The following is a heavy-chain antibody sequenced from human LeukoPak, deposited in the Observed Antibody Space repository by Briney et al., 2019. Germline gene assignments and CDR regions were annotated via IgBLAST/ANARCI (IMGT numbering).Heavy chain of an antibody. J-gene: IGHJ4*02. V-gene: IGHV4-61*05. CDR1: GGSISSSSYY. D-gene: IGHD6-13*01. CDR3: ATHSSSWYAFDY. CDR2: IYYSGST. Sequence: SETLSLTCTVSGGSISSSSYYWGWIRQPPGTGLEWIGYIYYSGSTNYNPSLKSRVTISVDTSKNQFSLKLSSVTAADTAVYYCATHSSSWYAFDYWGQGTLVTVSS.